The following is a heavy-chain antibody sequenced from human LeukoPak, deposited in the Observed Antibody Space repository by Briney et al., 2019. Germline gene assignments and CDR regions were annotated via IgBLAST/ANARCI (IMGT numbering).Heavy chain of an antibody. CDR2: IIPIFGTA. D-gene: IGHD3-9*01. CDR3: ATISRLVYYYYMDV. V-gene: IGHV1-69*05. Sequence: ASVKVSCKASGGTFSSYAISWVRQAPGQGLEWMGGIIPIFGTANYAQKFQGRVTITTDESTSTAYMELSSLRSEDTAVYYCATISRLVYYYYMDVWGKGTTVTVSS. CDR1: GGTFSSYA. J-gene: IGHJ6*03.